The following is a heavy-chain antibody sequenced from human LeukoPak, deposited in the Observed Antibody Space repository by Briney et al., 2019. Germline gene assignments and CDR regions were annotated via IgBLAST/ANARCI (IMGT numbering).Heavy chain of an antibody. CDR2: ISGGGGST. D-gene: IGHD3-16*02. CDR1: GFTFSSCA. V-gene: IGHV3-23*01. Sequence: TGGSLRLSCAASGFTFSSCAMSWVRQAPGKGLEWVPAISGGGGSTSYADSVKGRFTISRDSSKNTLYLQMDSLRAEDTAVYYCAAFPRADARYIVLDYWGQGSLVTVSS. CDR3: AAFPRADARYIVLDY. J-gene: IGHJ4*02.